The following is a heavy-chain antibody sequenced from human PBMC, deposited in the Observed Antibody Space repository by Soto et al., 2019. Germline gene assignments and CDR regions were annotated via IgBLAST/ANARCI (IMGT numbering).Heavy chain of an antibody. CDR3: ARDRDDYGSGNYYNRIDF. CDR1: GGIFSTYA. Sequence: QVQPVQSGAEVKKPGSSVKVSCKASGGIFSTYAISWLRQAPGQGLEWMGGIIPIFGTPNYAQRFQGRVTITADESTTTSYMELGRLKSEDTAVYYCARDRDDYGSGNYYNRIDFWGQGTLVTVSS. D-gene: IGHD3-10*01. V-gene: IGHV1-69*01. J-gene: IGHJ4*02. CDR2: IIPIFGTP.